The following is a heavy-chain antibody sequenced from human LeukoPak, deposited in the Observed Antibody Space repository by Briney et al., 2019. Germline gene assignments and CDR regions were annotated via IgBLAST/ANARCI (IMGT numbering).Heavy chain of an antibody. Sequence: GGSLRLSCAASGLTFSNYYMSWVRKAPGKGLEWVSVVYDNGEAYHADSVQGRFNLSRDNSKNTLYLQMNSLRVEDTAVYYCTRDPDAWGQGTLVTVSS. CDR3: TRDPDA. V-gene: IGHV3-66*01. CDR1: GLTFSNYY. CDR2: VYDNGEA. J-gene: IGHJ5*02.